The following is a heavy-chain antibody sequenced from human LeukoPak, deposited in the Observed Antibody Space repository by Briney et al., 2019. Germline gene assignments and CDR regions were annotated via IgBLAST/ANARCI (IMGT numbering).Heavy chain of an antibody. J-gene: IGHJ4*02. Sequence: PSETLSLTCTVSGVSISSYYWSWIRQPAGKRLEWIGRIHTSGSTNYNPSLKSRVTISVDTSKNQFSLKLSSVTAADTAVYYCARSINLNTYGSGSYYNNWGQGILVTVSS. D-gene: IGHD3-10*01. CDR3: ARSINLNTYGSGSYYNN. CDR1: GVSISSYY. V-gene: IGHV4-4*07. CDR2: IHTSGST.